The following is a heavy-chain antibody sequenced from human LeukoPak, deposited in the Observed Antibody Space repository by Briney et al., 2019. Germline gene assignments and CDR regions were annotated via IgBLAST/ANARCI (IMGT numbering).Heavy chain of an antibody. CDR3: ARGGRDTVTTSGY. V-gene: IGHV3-7*01. CDR1: GFTFSSYW. J-gene: IGHJ4*02. D-gene: IGHD4-17*01. CDR2: IKQDGSEK. Sequence: GGSLRLSCAASGFTFSSYWMSWVRQAPGKGPEWAANIKQDGSEKYYVDSVKGRFTISRDNAKNSLYLQMNSLRAEDTAVYYCARGGRDTVTTSGYWGQGTLVTVSS.